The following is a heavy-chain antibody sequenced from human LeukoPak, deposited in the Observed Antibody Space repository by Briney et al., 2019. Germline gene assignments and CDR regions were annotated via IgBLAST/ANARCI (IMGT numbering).Heavy chain of an antibody. CDR3: ARDFAREFTIDY. J-gene: IGHJ4*02. CDR2: ISSSSNII. V-gene: IGHV3-48*01. CDR1: GFTFSNYN. D-gene: IGHD3-10*01. Sequence: GGSLRLSCAASGFTFSNYNMNWVRQPPGKWLQWVSYISSSSNIIYYADSVKRRFTILRDNAKNSLFLQMNSLRAEDTAVYYCARDFAREFTIDYWGQGTLVSVSS.